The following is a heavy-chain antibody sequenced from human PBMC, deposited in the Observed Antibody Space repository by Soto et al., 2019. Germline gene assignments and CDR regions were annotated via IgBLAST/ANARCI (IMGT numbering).Heavy chain of an antibody. D-gene: IGHD3-9*01. Sequence: QLQLQESGPGLVKPSETLSLTCSVSDDSINSDKYYWGWIRKPPGKGLEWIGSVFYRSHAYYNPSLQPRLTIARDNSNSQFALKLNSVTAADAAGYFCARLEGLATISYYFDFWGPGALGTVSS. J-gene: IGHJ4*02. CDR3: ARLEGLATISYYFDF. CDR2: VFYRSHA. V-gene: IGHV4-39*01. CDR1: DDSINSDKYY.